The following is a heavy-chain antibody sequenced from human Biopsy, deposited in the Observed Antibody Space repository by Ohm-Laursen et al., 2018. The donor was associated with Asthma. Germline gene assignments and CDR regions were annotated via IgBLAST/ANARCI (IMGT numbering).Heavy chain of an antibody. CDR2: INSVFGTT. CDR3: ARKAGSCISRTCYSLDF. Sequence: AASVKASCKSLGGTFNTYVIGWARQAPGPGLGWMGGINSVFGTTTYPQKFQDRVTITADDSTSTVYMELSSLRSEDTAVYYCARKAGSCISRTCYSLDFWGQGTLVTVSS. CDR1: GGTFNTYV. J-gene: IGHJ4*02. V-gene: IGHV1-69*13. D-gene: IGHD2-2*01.